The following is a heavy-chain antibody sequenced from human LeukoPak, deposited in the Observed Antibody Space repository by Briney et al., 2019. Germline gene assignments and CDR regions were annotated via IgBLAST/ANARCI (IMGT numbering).Heavy chain of an antibody. Sequence: SETLSLTCTVSGGSISSYYWSWIRQPPGKGLEWIGYIYYSGSTNYNPSLTSRVTISVDTSKNQFSLKLSSVTAADTAVYYRARDGGDCSSTSCRTYFDYWGQGTLVTVSS. D-gene: IGHD2-2*01. CDR3: ARDGGDCSSTSCRTYFDY. J-gene: IGHJ4*02. CDR1: GGSISSYY. CDR2: IYYSGST. V-gene: IGHV4-59*01.